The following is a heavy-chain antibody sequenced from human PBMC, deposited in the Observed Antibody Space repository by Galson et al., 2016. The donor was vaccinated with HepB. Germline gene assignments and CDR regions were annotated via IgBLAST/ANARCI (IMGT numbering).Heavy chain of an antibody. V-gene: IGHV1-24*01. J-gene: IGHJ4*02. Sequence: SVKVSCKVSGKSLSDSHVHWVRQAPGRGLEWMGGLDPEDGEALYSERFRGSVTMTEDTSTDTACMELRSLKSEDTAIYFWASINMGMWFRELYYFDHWGQGTLVAVSS. CDR3: ASINMGMWFRELYYFDH. CDR2: LDPEDGEA. D-gene: IGHD3-10*01. CDR1: GKSLSDSH.